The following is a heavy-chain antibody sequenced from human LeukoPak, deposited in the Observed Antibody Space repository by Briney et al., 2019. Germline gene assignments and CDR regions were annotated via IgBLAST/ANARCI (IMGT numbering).Heavy chain of an antibody. Sequence: SGGSLRLSCAASGFTFSSYAMSWVRQAPGKGLEWVSGISGSGGNRIYADSVKGRFTISRDDAKNTLYLQVNSLRAEDTAVYYCAKLVVPATIIRYYFDYWGQGALVTVSS. V-gene: IGHV3-23*01. CDR3: AKLVVPATIIRYYFDY. J-gene: IGHJ4*02. D-gene: IGHD2-2*01. CDR1: GFTFSSYA. CDR2: ISGSGGNR.